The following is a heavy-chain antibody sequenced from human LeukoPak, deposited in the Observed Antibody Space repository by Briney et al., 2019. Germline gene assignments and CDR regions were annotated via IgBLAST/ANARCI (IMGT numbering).Heavy chain of an antibody. D-gene: IGHD1-26*01. CDR2: IRYDGSNK. CDR1: GFTFSSYG. V-gene: IGHV3-30*02. CDR3: ATVVGATTFVFQDY. Sequence: GGSLRLSCAASGFTFSSYGMHWVRQAPGKGLEWVAFIRYDGSNKYYADSVKGRFTISGDNSKNTLYLQMNSLRAEDTAVYYCATVVGATTFVFQDYWGQGTLVTVSS. J-gene: IGHJ4*02.